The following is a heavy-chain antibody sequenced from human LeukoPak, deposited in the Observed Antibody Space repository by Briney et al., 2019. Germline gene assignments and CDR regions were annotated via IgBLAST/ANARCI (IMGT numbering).Heavy chain of an antibody. V-gene: IGHV4-59*01. CDR1: GGSISDYY. CDR2: IYSGSI. J-gene: IGHJ6*03. D-gene: IGHD2/OR15-2a*01. Sequence: SETLSLTCTVSGGSISDYYWSWIRQPPGEGLEWIGYIYSGSINYNPSFKSRVTISVDTSKNQFSLKLSSVTAADTAVYYCARDNSHYYMDVWGKGTTVTVSS. CDR3: ARDNSHYYMDV.